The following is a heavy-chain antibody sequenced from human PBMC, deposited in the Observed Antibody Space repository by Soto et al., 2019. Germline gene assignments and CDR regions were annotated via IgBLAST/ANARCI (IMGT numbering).Heavy chain of an antibody. CDR2: ISYDGSNK. CDR1: GFTFSSYG. Sequence: QVQLVESGGGVVQPGRSLRLSCAASGFTFSSYGMHWVRQAPGKGLEWVAVISYDGSNKYYADSVKGRFTISRDNSKNTLYLQMNSLRAEDTAVSYCARVLYNWNSEDYWGQGTLVTVSS. CDR3: ARVLYNWNSEDY. V-gene: IGHV3-30*03. J-gene: IGHJ4*02. D-gene: IGHD1-7*01.